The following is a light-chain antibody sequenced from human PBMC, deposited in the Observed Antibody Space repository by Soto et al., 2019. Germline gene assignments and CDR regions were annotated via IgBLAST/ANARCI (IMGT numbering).Light chain of an antibody. J-gene: IGLJ1*01. CDR2: YHD. V-gene: IGLV1-36*01. CDR3: AAWDASLNGYV. CDR1: SSNIGNNA. Sequence: QSVLTQPPSVSEAPRQRVTISCSGSSSNIGNNAVNWYQQLPGNAPKLLIYYHDLLPSGVSDRFSCSKSGTSASLAISGRQYEDEADYYCAAWDASLNGYVFGTGTKLTVL.